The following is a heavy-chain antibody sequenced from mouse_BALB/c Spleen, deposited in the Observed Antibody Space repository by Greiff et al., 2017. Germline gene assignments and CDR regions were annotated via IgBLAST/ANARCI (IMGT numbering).Heavy chain of an antibody. D-gene: IGHD1-1*01. CDR1: GFSLTSYG. Sequence: VQLQESGPGLVQPSQSLSITCTVSGFSLTSYGVHWVRQSPGKGLEWLGVIWSGGSTDYNAAFISRLSISKDNSKSQVFFKMNSLQANDTAIYYCARWRYGSSYGYFDYWGQGTTLTVSS. CDR3: ARWRYGSSYGYFDY. V-gene: IGHV2-2*02. CDR2: IWSGGST. J-gene: IGHJ2*01.